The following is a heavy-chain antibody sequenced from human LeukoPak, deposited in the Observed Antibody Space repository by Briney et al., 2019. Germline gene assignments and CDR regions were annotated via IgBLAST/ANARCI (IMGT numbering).Heavy chain of an antibody. J-gene: IGHJ6*02. D-gene: IGHD3-10*01. CDR3: ARVSGSGSYYQAYGMDV. CDR2: INWNGGST. Sequence: GGSLRLSCAASGFTFDDYGMSWVRQAPGKGLEWVSGINWNGGSTGYADSVKGRFTISRDNAKNSLYLQMNSLRAEDTALHHCARVSGSGSYYQAYGMDVWGQGTTVTVSS. V-gene: IGHV3-20*01. CDR1: GFTFDDYG.